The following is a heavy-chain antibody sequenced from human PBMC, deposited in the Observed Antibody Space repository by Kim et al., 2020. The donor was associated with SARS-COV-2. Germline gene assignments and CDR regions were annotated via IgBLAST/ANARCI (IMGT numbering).Heavy chain of an antibody. D-gene: IGHD5-12*01. Sequence: ASVKVSCKASGYTFTSYYMHWVRQAPGQGLEWMGIINPSGGSTSYAQKFQGRVTMTRDTSTSTVYMELSSLRSEDTAVYYCARGGWAEGRWLHVSDPDYWGQGTLVTVSS. V-gene: IGHV1-46*01. J-gene: IGHJ4*02. CDR3: ARGGWAEGRWLHVSDPDY. CDR1: GYTFTSYY. CDR2: INPSGGST.